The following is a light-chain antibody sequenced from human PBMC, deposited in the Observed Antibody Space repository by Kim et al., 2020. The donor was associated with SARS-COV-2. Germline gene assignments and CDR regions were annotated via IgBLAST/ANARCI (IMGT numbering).Light chain of an antibody. Sequence: PGQAASIPCAGDKLGEKDVFWYQQKPGQSPGLVIYQDNKRPSRIPERFSGSNSGNTATLTISGTQAMDEADYYWQAWDSSTEVFGTGTKVTVL. CDR1: KLGEKD. CDR2: QDN. V-gene: IGLV3-1*01. CDR3: QAWDSSTEV. J-gene: IGLJ1*01.